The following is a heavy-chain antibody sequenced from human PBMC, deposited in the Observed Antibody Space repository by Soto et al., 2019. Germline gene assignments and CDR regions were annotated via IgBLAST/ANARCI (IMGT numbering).Heavy chain of an antibody. Sequence: ASVKVSCKASGYTFTSYYMHWVRQAPGQELEWMGIINPSGGSTSYAQKFQGRVTMTRDTSTSTVYMELSSLRSEDTAVYYCDRGPLNYSSGWYRGAFDIWGQGTMVTVSS. CDR3: DRGPLNYSSGWYRGAFDI. J-gene: IGHJ3*02. CDR2: INPSGGST. V-gene: IGHV1-46*03. CDR1: GYTFTSYY. D-gene: IGHD6-19*01.